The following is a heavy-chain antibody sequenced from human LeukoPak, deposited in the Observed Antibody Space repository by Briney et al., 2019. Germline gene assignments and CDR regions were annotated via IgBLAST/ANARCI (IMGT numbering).Heavy chain of an antibody. CDR1: GGSISSGDYY. D-gene: IGHD1-26*01. J-gene: IGHJ3*02. Sequence: SQTLSLTCTVSGGSISSGDYYWSWIRQPPGKGLEWIGYIYYSGSTYYNPSLKSRVTISVDTSKNQFSLKLNSVTAADAAVYYCATPYSGGYHGLDIWGQGTMVTVSS. CDR3: ATPYSGGYHGLDI. CDR2: IYYSGST. V-gene: IGHV4-30-4*08.